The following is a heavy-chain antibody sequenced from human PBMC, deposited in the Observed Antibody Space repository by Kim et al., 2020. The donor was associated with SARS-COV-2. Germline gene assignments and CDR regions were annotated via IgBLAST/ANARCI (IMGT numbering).Heavy chain of an antibody. D-gene: IGHD3-10*01. CDR2: IYSGGST. V-gene: IGHV3-53*01. CDR1: GFTVSSNY. CDR3: ARDGGLWFGELFHYYFDY. J-gene: IGHJ4*02. Sequence: GGSLRLSCAASGFTVSSNYMSWVRQAPGKGLEWVSVIYSGGSTYYADSVKGRFTISRDNSKNTLYLQMNSLRAEDTAVYYCARDGGLWFGELFHYYFDYWGQGTLVTVSS.